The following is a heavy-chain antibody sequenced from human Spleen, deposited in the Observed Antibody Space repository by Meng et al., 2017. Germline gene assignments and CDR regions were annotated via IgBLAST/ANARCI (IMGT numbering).Heavy chain of an antibody. CDR1: GYTFRMYG. D-gene: IGHD2-2*01. V-gene: IGHV1-18*01. J-gene: IGHJ4*02. CDR2: IATHNGDT. CDR3: AVDCSSTTCYGFDY. Sequence: QVQLGQVGARLKCPGAAGKVSCKPSGYTFRMYGISWVRQAPGQGLEWMGWIATHNGDTKYAQRLQGRVTMTTDITTNTVFMELRSLTSDDTGVYYCAVDCSSTTCYGFDYWGQGTLVTVSS.